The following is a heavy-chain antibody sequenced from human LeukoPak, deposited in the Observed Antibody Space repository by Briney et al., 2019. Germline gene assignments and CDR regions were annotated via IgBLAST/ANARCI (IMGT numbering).Heavy chain of an antibody. CDR3: ARRQGCSSTSCPPDY. Sequence: GASLEISWEASGSRFTTYWIGWVRQMPGKGLEWMGIIYPGDSDTRYSPSFQGQVTMSADKSINTAYLQWSSLKASDTATYYCARRQGCSSTSCPPDYWGQGTLVTVSS. CDR1: GSRFTTYW. V-gene: IGHV5-51*01. J-gene: IGHJ4*02. CDR2: IYPGDSDT. D-gene: IGHD2-2*01.